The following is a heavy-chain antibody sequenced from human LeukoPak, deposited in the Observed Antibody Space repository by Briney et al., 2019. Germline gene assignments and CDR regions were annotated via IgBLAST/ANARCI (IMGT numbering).Heavy chain of an antibody. Sequence: ASVKVSCKASGYTFTGYYMHWVRQAPGQGLEWMGWINPNSGGTNYAQKFQGRVTMTRDTSISTAYMELSRLRSDDTAVYYCARGYCSGGSCYGEMGFDPWGQGTLVTASS. D-gene: IGHD2-15*01. CDR1: GYTFTGYY. CDR3: ARGYCSGGSCYGEMGFDP. J-gene: IGHJ5*02. CDR2: INPNSGGT. V-gene: IGHV1-2*02.